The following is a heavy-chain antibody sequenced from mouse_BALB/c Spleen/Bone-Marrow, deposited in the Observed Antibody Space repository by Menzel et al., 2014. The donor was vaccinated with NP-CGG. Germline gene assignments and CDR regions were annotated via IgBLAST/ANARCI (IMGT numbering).Heavy chain of an antibody. CDR1: GYAFSTYW. D-gene: IGHD3-1*01. CDR3: VRVGFSFDY. V-gene: IGHV1-80*01. Sequence: VQLQQSGAELVRPGSSMKISCKASGYAFSTYWMNWVKQRPGQGLEWIGQIYPGDGDTNYNGKFKGKATLTADRSSSTASMQLSSLTSEDSAVYFCVRVGFSFDYWGQGTSLTVSS. CDR2: IYPGDGDT. J-gene: IGHJ2*02.